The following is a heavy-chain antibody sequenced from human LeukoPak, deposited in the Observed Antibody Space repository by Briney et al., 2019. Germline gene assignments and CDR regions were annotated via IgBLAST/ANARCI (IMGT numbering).Heavy chain of an antibody. J-gene: IGHJ4*02. CDR3: ARTDRSGYYLYIDY. D-gene: IGHD3-22*01. CDR1: GGSISSYY. V-gene: IGHV4-59*01. Sequence: PSETLSLTCTVSGGSISSYYWSWIRQPPGKGLEWIGYIYYSGSTNYNPSLKSQVTISVDTSKNQFSLKLSSVTAADTAVYYCARTDRSGYYLYIDYWGQGTLVTVSS. CDR2: IYYSGST.